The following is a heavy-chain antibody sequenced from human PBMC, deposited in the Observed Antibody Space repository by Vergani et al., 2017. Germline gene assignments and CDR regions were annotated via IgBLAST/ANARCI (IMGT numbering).Heavy chain of an antibody. J-gene: IGHJ5*02. CDR3: ARAKVYYDILTGYYKGEYNWFDP. D-gene: IGHD3-9*01. V-gene: IGHV1-69*01. CDR1: GGTFSSYA. Sequence: QVQLVQSGAEVKKPGSSVKVSCKASGGTFSSYAISWVRQAPGQGLEWMGGIIPIFGTANYAQKFQGRVTIIADESTSTAYMELSSLRSEDTAVYYCARAKVYYDILTGYYKGEYNWFDPWGQGTLVTVSS. CDR2: IIPIFGTA.